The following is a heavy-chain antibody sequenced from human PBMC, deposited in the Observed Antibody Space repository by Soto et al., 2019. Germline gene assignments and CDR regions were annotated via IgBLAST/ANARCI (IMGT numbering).Heavy chain of an antibody. CDR1: GGSISSYY. CDR2: IYYSGNT. Sequence: PSETLSLTCTVSGGSISSYYWSWIRQPPGKGLEWIGYIYYSGNTNYNPSLKSRVTISVDTSKNRFSLKLSSVTAADTAVYYCARDGSRRYYGSGSYYSPLFAYRGQGTLVTGFS. CDR3: ARDGSRRYYGSGSYYSPLFAY. V-gene: IGHV4-59*01. D-gene: IGHD3-10*01. J-gene: IGHJ4*02.